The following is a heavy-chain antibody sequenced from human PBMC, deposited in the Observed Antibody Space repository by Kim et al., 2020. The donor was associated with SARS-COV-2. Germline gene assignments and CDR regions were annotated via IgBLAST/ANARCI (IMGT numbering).Heavy chain of an antibody. J-gene: IGHJ4*02. CDR1: GFTFSSYS. Sequence: GGSLRLSCAASGFTFSSYSMNWVRQAPGKGLEWVSSISSSSSYIYYADSVKGRFTISRDNAKNSLYLQMNSLRAEDTAVYYCARDGPYYYDSSGYYAPVDYWGQGTLVTVSS. D-gene: IGHD3-22*01. CDR3: ARDGPYYYDSSGYYAPVDY. CDR2: ISSSSSYI. V-gene: IGHV3-21*01.